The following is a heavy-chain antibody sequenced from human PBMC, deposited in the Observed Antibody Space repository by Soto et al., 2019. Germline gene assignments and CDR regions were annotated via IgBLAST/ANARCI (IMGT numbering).Heavy chain of an antibody. J-gene: IGHJ4*02. CDR1: GYTLTGYY. CDR3: ASTDCSGGSCYPPSFDY. V-gene: IGHV1-2*02. Sequence: ASVKVSCKASGYTLTGYYMHWVRQAPGQGLEWMGWINPNSGGTNYAQKFQGRVTMTRDTSISTAYMELSRLRSDDTAVYYCASTDCSGGSCYPPSFDYWGQGTLVTVSS. CDR2: INPNSGGT. D-gene: IGHD2-15*01.